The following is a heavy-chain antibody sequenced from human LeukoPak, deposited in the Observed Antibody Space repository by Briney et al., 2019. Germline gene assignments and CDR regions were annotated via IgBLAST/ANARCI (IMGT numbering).Heavy chain of an antibody. CDR3: ARDPPVDYGDYVGDAFDI. CDR1: GYTFTSYD. V-gene: IGHV1-8*02. CDR2: MNPNSGNT. Sequence: ASVKVSCKASGYTFTSYDINWVRQATGQGLEWMGWMNPNSGNTGYAQKFQGRVTMTRNTSISTAYMELSSLRSEDTAVYYCARDPPVDYGDYVGDAFDIWGQGTMVTVSS. J-gene: IGHJ3*02. D-gene: IGHD4-17*01.